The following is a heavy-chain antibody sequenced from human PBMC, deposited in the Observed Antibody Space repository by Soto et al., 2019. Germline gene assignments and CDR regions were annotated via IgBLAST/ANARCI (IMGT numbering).Heavy chain of an antibody. V-gene: IGHV3-33*01. CDR1: GFTFSAYG. D-gene: IGHD2-15*01. J-gene: IGHJ4*02. Sequence: QVQLVESGGGVVQPGRSLRLSCEASGFTFSAYGMNWVRQAPGKGLEWVAVIWYDGTNKEYAEFVKGRFTISRDNSKKTLYLEMNSLRVEDTAMYYCAREPHCSGGTCYDYWGQGTLVTVSS. CDR3: AREPHCSGGTCYDY. CDR2: IWYDGTNK.